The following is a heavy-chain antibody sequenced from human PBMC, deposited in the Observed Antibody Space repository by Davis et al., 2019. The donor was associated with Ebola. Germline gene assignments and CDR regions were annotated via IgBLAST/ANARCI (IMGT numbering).Heavy chain of an antibody. J-gene: IGHJ6*02. CDR3: ARGDFYYGVDV. CDR2: MYSGGTT. V-gene: IGHV3-53*01. Sequence: GESLKISCAASGFSVSTKYMNWVRQAPGKGLQWVSIMYSGGTTYYADYVKGRFTISRHSSKNTVYLQMNNLRAEDTAVYYCARGDFYYGVDVWGQGTTVTVSS. CDR1: GFSVSTKY.